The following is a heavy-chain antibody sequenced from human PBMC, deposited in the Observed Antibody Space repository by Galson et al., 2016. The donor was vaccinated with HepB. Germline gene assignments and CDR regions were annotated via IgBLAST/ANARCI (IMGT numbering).Heavy chain of an antibody. D-gene: IGHD3-3*02. J-gene: IGHJ4*02. Sequence: QSGAEVKKPGESLRISCKGSGYIFTSNWIGWVRQVPGKGLEWMGTIFPGDSDTTYRPSFQGHVTISADESISTAYLQWSSLKASDSAIYYCTRLTSICWADWGQGTLVTVSS. CDR1: GYIFTSNW. CDR3: TRLTSICWAD. V-gene: IGHV5-51*01. CDR2: IFPGDSDT.